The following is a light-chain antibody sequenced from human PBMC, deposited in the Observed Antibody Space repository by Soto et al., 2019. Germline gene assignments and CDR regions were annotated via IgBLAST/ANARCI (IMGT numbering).Light chain of an antibody. J-gene: IGKJ1*01. CDR2: LGS. V-gene: IGKV2-28*01. CDR3: QQSYSTRT. CDR1: QSLLHSNGYNY. Sequence: DIVMTQSPLSLPVTPGEPASISCRSSQSLLHSNGYNYLDWYLQKPGQSPQLLIYLGSNRASGVPDRFSGSGSGTDFTLTISSLQPEDFATYYCQQSYSTRTFGQGTKVDIK.